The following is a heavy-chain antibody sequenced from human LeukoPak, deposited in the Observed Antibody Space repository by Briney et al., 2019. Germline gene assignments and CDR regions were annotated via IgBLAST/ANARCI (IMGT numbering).Heavy chain of an antibody. V-gene: IGHV1-69*13. CDR3: ARTYNWNDVSLFDY. CDR1: GGTFSSYA. J-gene: IGHJ4*02. Sequence: GASVKVSCKASGGTFSSYAISWVRQAPGQGLEWMGGIIPIFGTANYAQKFQGRVTITADESTSTAYMELSSLRSEDTAVYYCARTYNWNDVSLFDYWGQGTLVTVSS. CDR2: IIPIFGTA. D-gene: IGHD1-20*01.